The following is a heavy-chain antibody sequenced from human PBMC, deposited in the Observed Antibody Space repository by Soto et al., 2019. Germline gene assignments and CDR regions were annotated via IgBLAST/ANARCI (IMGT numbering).Heavy chain of an antibody. CDR1: GFTFSDYY. V-gene: IGHV3-11*01. J-gene: IGHJ5*02. Sequence: QVQLVESGGGLVKPGGSLRLSCAASGFTFSDYYMSWIRQAPGKGLEWVSYISSSGSTIYYADSVKGRFTISRDNAKNSLYLQMTSLRAEDTAVYYCAGDRDEGMRGSGKANWFDPWGQGSLVTVSS. D-gene: IGHD3-10*01. CDR3: AGDRDEGMRGSGKANWFDP. CDR2: ISSSGSTI.